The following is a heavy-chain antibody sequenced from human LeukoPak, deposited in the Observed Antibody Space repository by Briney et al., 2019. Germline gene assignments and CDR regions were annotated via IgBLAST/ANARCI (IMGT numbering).Heavy chain of an antibody. CDR2: ISSSSSYM. Sequence: PGGSLRLSCAASGFTFSSYSMNWVRQAPGKGLEWVSSISSSSSYMYYADSVKGRFTISRDNAKNSLYLQMNSLRAEDTAVYYCARSKASKGMDVWGQGTTVTVSS. J-gene: IGHJ6*02. D-gene: IGHD4-11*01. V-gene: IGHV3-21*01. CDR3: ARSKASKGMDV. CDR1: GFTFSSYS.